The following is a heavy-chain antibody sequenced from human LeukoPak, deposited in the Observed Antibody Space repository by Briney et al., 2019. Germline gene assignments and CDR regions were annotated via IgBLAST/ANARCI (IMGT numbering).Heavy chain of an antibody. D-gene: IGHD6-13*01. CDR1: GFTFDDYA. V-gene: IGHV3-9*03. CDR3: AKDTSGSRWYGGGFDY. CDR2: ISWNSGSI. Sequence: PGRSLRLSCAASGFTFDDYAMHWVRQAPGKGLEWVSGISWNSGSIGYADSVKGRFTISRDNAKNSLYLQMNSLRAEDMALYYCAKDTSGSRWYGGGFDYWGQGTLVTVSS. J-gene: IGHJ4*02.